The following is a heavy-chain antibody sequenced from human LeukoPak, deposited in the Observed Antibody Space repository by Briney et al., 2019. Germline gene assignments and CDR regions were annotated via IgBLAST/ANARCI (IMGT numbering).Heavy chain of an antibody. CDR2: ISDSGGRT. CDR3: ARRGVVIRVILVGFNKEAYYFDS. V-gene: IGHV3-23*01. J-gene: IGHJ4*02. D-gene: IGHD3-22*01. CDR1: GITLSNYG. Sequence: GGSLRLSCAVSGITLSNYGMSWVRQAPGKGLEWVAGISDSGGRTNYADSVKGRFTISRDNPKNTLYLQMNSLRAEDTAVYFCARRGVVIRVILVGFNKEAYYFDSWGQGALVTVSS.